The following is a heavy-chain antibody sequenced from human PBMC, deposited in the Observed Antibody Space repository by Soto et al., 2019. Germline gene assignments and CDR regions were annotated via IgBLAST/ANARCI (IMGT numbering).Heavy chain of an antibody. CDR2: IIPIFGPA. Sequence: SVKVSCKASGGTFSTYAISWVRQAPGQGLEWMGGIIPIFGPANYAQKFQGRVTITADKSTSTAYMELSSLKASDTAMYYCARLLRDDGSGSYYPPFYYYGMDVWGQGTTVTVSS. D-gene: IGHD3-10*01. J-gene: IGHJ6*02. CDR3: ARLLRDDGSGSYYPPFYYYGMDV. CDR1: GGTFSTYA. V-gene: IGHV1-69*06.